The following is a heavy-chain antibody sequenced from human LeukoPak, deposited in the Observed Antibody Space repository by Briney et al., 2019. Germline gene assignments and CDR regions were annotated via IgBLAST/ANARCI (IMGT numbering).Heavy chain of an antibody. D-gene: IGHD4-23*01. CDR2: ISYDGSNK. V-gene: IGHV3-30-3*01. Sequence: PGGSLRLSCAASGFTFSSYAMHWVRQAPGKGREWVAVISYDGSNKYYADSVKGRFTISRDNSKNTLYLQMNSLRAEDTAVYYCARDATRRWFTFDYWGQGTLVTVSS. J-gene: IGHJ4*02. CDR3: ARDATRRWFTFDY. CDR1: GFTFSSYA.